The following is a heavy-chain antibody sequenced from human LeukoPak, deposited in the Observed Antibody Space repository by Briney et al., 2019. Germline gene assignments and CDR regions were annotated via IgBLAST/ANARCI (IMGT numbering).Heavy chain of an antibody. D-gene: IGHD3-10*01. Sequence: ASVKVSCKASGYTFTSYDISWVRQAPGQGLEWMGWISAYNGNTNYAQKLQGRVTTTTDTSTSTAYMELRSLRSDDTAVYYCARVRILRGVITLEDYWGQGTLVTVSS. CDR1: GYTFTSYD. CDR2: ISAYNGNT. V-gene: IGHV1-18*01. J-gene: IGHJ4*02. CDR3: ARVRILRGVITLEDY.